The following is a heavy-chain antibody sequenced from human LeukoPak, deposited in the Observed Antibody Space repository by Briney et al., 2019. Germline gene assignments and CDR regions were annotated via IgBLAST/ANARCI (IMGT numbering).Heavy chain of an antibody. J-gene: IGHJ3*02. CDR3: ARDLLERPRSAFDI. D-gene: IGHD1-1*01. CDR2: ITSGSGSTI. V-gene: IGHV3-48*03. CDR1: GFTFSSYE. Sequence: GGSLRLSCAASGFTFSSYEMNWVRQAPGKGLEWVSYITSGSGSTIYYADSVEGRFTISRDNAKNSLYLQMNSLRAEDTAVYYCARDLLERPRSAFDIWGQGTMVTVSS.